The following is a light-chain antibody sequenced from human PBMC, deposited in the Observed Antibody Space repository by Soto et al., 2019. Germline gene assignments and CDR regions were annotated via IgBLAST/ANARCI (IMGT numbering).Light chain of an antibody. CDR1: QSVSSNY. J-gene: IGKJ1*01. CDR2: GAS. Sequence: EIVLTQSPGTLSLSPGERATLSCRAGQSVSSNYLAWYQQKPGQAPRLLIYGASNRATGIPDRFSGSGSGTDFTLTITSLEPEDFAVYYCQQRSSWPWTFGQGTKVDIK. CDR3: QQRSSWPWT. V-gene: IGKV3D-20*02.